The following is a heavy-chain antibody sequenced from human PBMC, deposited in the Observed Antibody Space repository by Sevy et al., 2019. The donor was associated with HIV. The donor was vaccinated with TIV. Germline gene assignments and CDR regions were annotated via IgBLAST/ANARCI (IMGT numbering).Heavy chain of an antibody. D-gene: IGHD2-8*01. CDR2: IWDNGSTK. V-gene: IGHV3-33*01. CDR1: GFTFRSYG. J-gene: IGHJ4*02. Sequence: GGSLRLSCAASGFTFRSYGMHWVRQAPGKGLEWVAVIWDNGSTKYYADSVKGRFTISRDNSKNTLYLQMNSLRAEDTAVYYCARGGYCTNSVCYWSIDYWGRGTLVTVSS. CDR3: ARGGYCTNSVCYWSIDY.